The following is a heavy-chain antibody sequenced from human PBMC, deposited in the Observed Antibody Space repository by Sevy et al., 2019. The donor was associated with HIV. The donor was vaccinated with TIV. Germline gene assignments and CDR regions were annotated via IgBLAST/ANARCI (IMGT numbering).Heavy chain of an antibody. CDR3: ARARYSSGGLPRDFDY. CDR2: INHSGST. Sequence: SETLSLTCAVYGGSFSGYDWSWIRQPPGKGLEWIGEINHSGSTNYNPSLKSRVTISVVTFKHQFYLKLSSVTTADTAVYYCARARYSSGGLPRDFDYWGQGTLVTVSS. V-gene: IGHV4-34*01. CDR1: GGSFSGYD. J-gene: IGHJ4*02. D-gene: IGHD6-19*01.